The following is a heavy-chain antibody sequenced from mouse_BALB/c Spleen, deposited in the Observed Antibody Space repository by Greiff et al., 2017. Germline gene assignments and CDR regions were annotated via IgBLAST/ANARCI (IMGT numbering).Heavy chain of an antibody. J-gene: IGHJ4*01. CDR2: ISDGGSYT. Sequence: EVNVVESGGGLVKPGGSLKLSCAASGFTFSDYYMYWVRQTPEKRLEWVATISDGGSYTYYPDSVKGRFTISRDNAKNNLYLQMSSLKSEDTAMYYCARVGFYAMDYWGQGTSVTVSS. CDR3: ARVGFYAMDY. CDR1: GFTFSDYY. D-gene: IGHD2-2*01. V-gene: IGHV5-4*02.